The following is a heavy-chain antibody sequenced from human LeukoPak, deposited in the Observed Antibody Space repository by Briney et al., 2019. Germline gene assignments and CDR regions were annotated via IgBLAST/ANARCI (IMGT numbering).Heavy chain of an antibody. V-gene: IGHV3-23*01. CDR2: ISGSGGTT. D-gene: IGHD3-16*02. CDR1: GFTFTSFA. J-gene: IGHJ4*02. Sequence: GGSLRLSCVASGFTFTSFAMSWVRQPPGKGLEWVPAISGSGGTTYYADSVKGRFTISRDTSRSTLHLQMDSLRAEDTAVYYCAKDLRELSLYYYFDYWGQGTLVTVSS. CDR3: AKDLRELSLYYYFDY.